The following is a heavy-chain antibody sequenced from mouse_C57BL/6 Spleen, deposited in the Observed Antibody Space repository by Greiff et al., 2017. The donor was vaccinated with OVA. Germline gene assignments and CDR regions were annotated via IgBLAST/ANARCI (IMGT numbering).Heavy chain of an antibody. CDR3: ARFPYYYGSSPWYFDV. D-gene: IGHD1-1*01. J-gene: IGHJ1*03. Sequence: EVKVVESGGGLVQPGGSLSLSCAASGFTFTDYYMSWVRQPPGKALEWLGFIRNKANGYTTEYSASVKGRFTISRDNSQSILYLQMNALRAEDSATYYCARFPYYYGSSPWYFDVWGTGTTVTVSS. CDR1: GFTFTDYY. CDR2: IRNKANGYTT. V-gene: IGHV7-3*01.